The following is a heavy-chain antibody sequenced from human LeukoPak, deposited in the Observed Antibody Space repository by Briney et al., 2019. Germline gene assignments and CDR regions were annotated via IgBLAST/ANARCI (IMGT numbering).Heavy chain of an antibody. CDR2: ISGSGTI. D-gene: IGHD3-10*01. CDR1: GGSINSY. V-gene: IGHV4-4*07. J-gene: IGHJ4*02. CDR3: TRDPAFYGSGD. Sequence: PSETLSLTCTVSGGSINSYWSWIRQPAGKGLEWIGRISGSGTITYNPALQSRLSISIDTSKNQFSLELRSVTAADTAVYYCTRDPAFYGSGDWGQGTLVTVSS.